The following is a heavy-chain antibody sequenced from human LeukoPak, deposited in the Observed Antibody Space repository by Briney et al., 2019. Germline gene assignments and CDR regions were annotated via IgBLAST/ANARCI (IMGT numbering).Heavy chain of an antibody. CDR2: ISGSGGST. CDR1: GFTFSSYA. CDR3: AKDLITMVRGVITSWVGYFDY. J-gene: IGHJ4*02. Sequence: GGPLRLSCAASGFTFSSYAMSWVRQAPGKGLEWVSAISGSGGSTYSADSVKGRFTISRDNSKNTLYLQMNSLRAEDTAVYYCAKDLITMVRGVITSWVGYFDYWGQGTLVTVSS. D-gene: IGHD3-10*01. V-gene: IGHV3-23*01.